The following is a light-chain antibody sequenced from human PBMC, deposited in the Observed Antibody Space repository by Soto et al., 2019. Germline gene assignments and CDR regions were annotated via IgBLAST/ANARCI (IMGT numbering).Light chain of an antibody. CDR1: SSDVGTYNL. J-gene: IGLJ2*01. CDR2: EGS. CDR3: CSYAGSSTHVV. V-gene: IGLV2-23*01. Sequence: QSALTQPASVSGSPGQSITISCTGTSSDVGTYNLVSWYQQCPGKAPKLMIYEGSKRPSGVSNRFSGSKSGNTASLTISGLQAEDEGDYYCCSYAGSSTHVVFGGGTKVT.